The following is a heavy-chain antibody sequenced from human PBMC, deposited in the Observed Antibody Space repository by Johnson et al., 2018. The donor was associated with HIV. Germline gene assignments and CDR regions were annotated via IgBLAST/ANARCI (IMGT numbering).Heavy chain of an antibody. D-gene: IGHD4-17*01. CDR1: GFTFNDYG. J-gene: IGHJ3*02. Sequence: VQLVESGGGVVRPGGSLRLSCAASGFTFNDYGMNWVRQAPGKGLEWVSGINWNGGSTGYADSVKGRFTISRDNAKNSLYLQMNRLTPEDTALYYCARAVTPASGDAFDIWCQGTMVTVSS. CDR2: INWNGGST. V-gene: IGHV3-20*04. CDR3: ARAVTPASGDAFDI.